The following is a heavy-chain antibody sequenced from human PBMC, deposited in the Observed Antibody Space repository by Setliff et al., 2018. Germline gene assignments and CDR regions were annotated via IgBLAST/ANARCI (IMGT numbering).Heavy chain of an antibody. CDR1: GYTFSTYG. CDR2: ISPYNGYI. D-gene: IGHD2-2*01. Sequence: RASVKVSCKASGYTFSTYGIAWVRQAPGQGLEWMGWISPYNGYIIYAHKFQGRVTMTTDTSTGTADMELRNLRSDDTAVYYCTRDINIVVVPPHRTAFDIWGQGTMVTVSS. CDR3: TRDINIVVVPPHRTAFDI. J-gene: IGHJ3*02. V-gene: IGHV1-18*01.